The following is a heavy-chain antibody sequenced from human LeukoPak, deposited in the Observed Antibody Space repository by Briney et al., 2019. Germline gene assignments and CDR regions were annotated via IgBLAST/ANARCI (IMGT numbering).Heavy chain of an antibody. D-gene: IGHD2-2*01. CDR3: ARDSRSHCGTDACYGPYFDY. CDR1: GFTFSTSS. CDR2: IRGSGTTI. V-gene: IGHV3-48*01. Sequence: GGSLRLSCAASGFTFSTSSMNWVRQASGKGLEWISYIRGSGTTIYYADSVKGRFTISRDNARNSLYLQMDSLRAEDTAVYFCARDSRSHCGTDACYGPYFDYWGQGTLVTVSS. J-gene: IGHJ4*02.